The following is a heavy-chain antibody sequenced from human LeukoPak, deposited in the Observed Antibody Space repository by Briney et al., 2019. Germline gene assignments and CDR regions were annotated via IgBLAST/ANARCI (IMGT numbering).Heavy chain of an antibody. CDR3: AKDKTQPGTRVGATMIVPDV. Sequence: SVKVSCKASGGTFSSYAISWVRQAPGQGLEWMGRIIPILGIAHYAQKFQGRVTITADKSTSRAYMELSSLRAEDTALYYCAKDKTQPGTRVGATMIVPDVWGQGTTVTVS. CDR1: GGTFSSYA. CDR2: IIPILGIA. J-gene: IGHJ6*02. V-gene: IGHV1-69*04. D-gene: IGHD3-22*01.